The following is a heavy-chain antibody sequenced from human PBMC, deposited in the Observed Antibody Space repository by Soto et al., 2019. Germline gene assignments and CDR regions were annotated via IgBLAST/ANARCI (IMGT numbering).Heavy chain of an antibody. D-gene: IGHD1-7*01. V-gene: IGHV4-59*01. Sequence: PSETLSLTCTVSGGSIISYYWSWIRQPPGKGLEWIGYIYYSGSTNYNPSLKSRVTISVDTSKNQFSLKLSSVTAADTAVYYCARGTTDWFDPWGQGTLVTVSS. CDR2: IYYSGST. J-gene: IGHJ5*02. CDR3: ARGTTDWFDP. CDR1: GGSIISYY.